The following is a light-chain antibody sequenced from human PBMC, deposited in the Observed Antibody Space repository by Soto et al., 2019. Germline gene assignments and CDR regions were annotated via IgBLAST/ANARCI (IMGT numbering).Light chain of an antibody. Sequence: EIVLTQSPGTLSLSPGERATLSCRASQSISSTYLAWYHQKPGQAPRRLIYGASSRATGNPDRFGGSGSGTDFTLTISRLEPEDFAVYYCQQYGSSPPWYTFGQGTKLEIK. V-gene: IGKV3-20*01. CDR2: GAS. CDR3: QQYGSSPPWYT. CDR1: QSISSTY. J-gene: IGKJ2*01.